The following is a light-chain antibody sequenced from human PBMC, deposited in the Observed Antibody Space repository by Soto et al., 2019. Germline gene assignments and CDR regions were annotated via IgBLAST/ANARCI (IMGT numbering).Light chain of an antibody. CDR2: EVS. CDR1: SSDIGGYKY. V-gene: IGLV2-14*01. Sequence: QSVLTQPASVSGSLGQSITISCTGTSSDIGGYKYVSWYQQHPGKAPKLIIFEVSNRPSGVSDRFSGSNSGNTASLTISGLQAEDETDYFCSLYSSNGSLIFGPGTKVTVL. CDR3: SLYSSNGSLI. J-gene: IGLJ1*01.